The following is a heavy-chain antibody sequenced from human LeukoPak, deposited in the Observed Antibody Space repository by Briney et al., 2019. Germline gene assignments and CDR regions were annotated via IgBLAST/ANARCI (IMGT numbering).Heavy chain of an antibody. Sequence: PGRSLRLSCAASGFTFSSYGMHWVRQAPGKGLEWVAVISYDGSNKYYADSVKSRFTISRDNSKNTLYLQMNSLRAEDTAVYYCAKTDSLWIQLPQGAFDIWGQGTMVTVSS. CDR3: AKTDSLWIQLPQGAFDI. CDR2: ISYDGSNK. V-gene: IGHV3-30*18. J-gene: IGHJ3*02. D-gene: IGHD5-18*01. CDR1: GFTFSSYG.